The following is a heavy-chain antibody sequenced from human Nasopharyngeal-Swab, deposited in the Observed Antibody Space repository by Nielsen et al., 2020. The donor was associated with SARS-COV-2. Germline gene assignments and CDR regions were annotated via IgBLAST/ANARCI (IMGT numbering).Heavy chain of an antibody. V-gene: IGHV3-23*01. Sequence: GESLKISCAASGFTFSSYAMSWVRQAPGKGLEWVSAISGSGGSTYYADSVKGRFTISRDNSKNTLYLQMNSLRAEDTAVYYCAKCPYCSSTSCYTCYYYGMDVWGQGITVTVSS. D-gene: IGHD2-2*02. CDR3: AKCPYCSSTSCYTCYYYGMDV. CDR1: GFTFSSYA. CDR2: ISGSGGST. J-gene: IGHJ6*02.